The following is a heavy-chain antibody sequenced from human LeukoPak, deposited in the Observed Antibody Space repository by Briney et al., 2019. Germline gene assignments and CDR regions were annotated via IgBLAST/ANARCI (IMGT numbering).Heavy chain of an antibody. V-gene: IGHV6-1*01. D-gene: IGHD7-27*01. Sequence: SQTLSLTCAISGDSVSGNSGSWSWIRQSPSRGPEWLGRIYYRSRWHYEYAVSVQNRISISPDTTKNQFSLQLNSMSPDDSAVYYCVSGGDWGFGWYFDVWGRGALVTVSS. J-gene: IGHJ2*01. CDR1: GDSVSGNSGS. CDR3: VSGGDWGFGWYFDV. CDR2: IYYRSRWHY.